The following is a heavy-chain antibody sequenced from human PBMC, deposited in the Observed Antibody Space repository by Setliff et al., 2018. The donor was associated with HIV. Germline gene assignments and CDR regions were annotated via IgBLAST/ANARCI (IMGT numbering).Heavy chain of an antibody. Sequence: GASVKVSCQASGYTFTSYYIYWVRQAPGQGLEWMGIINPTGGKTNYAQKFQGRVTMTRDTSTSTVYMELSSLRSEDTAVYYCAREGDPFGAAAYNWFDPWGQGTRVTVSS. V-gene: IGHV1-46*01. CDR2: INPTGGKT. CDR3: AREGDPFGAAAYNWFDP. CDR1: GYTFTSYY. D-gene: IGHD3-3*01. J-gene: IGHJ5*02.